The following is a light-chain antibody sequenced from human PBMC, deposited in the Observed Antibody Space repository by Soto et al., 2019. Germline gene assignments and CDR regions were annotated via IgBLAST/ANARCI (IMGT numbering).Light chain of an antibody. Sequence: QSVLTQPRSVSGSPGQSVTISCTGTSSNVGDYNYVSWYQHHPGKAPKLILYDVTDRPSGVPDRFSGSKSGNTASLTISGLQAEDEADYYCCSYAGTYTWVFGGGTKVTV. J-gene: IGLJ3*02. CDR2: DVT. V-gene: IGLV2-11*01. CDR1: SSNVGDYNY. CDR3: CSYAGTYTWV.